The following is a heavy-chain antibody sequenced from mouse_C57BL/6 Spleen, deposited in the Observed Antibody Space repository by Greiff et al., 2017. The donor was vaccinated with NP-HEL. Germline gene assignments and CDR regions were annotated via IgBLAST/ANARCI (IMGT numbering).Heavy chain of an antibody. CDR2: ILPGSGST. V-gene: IGHV1-9*01. D-gene: IGHD1-1*01. CDR3: ARVVAPHWYFDV. CDR1: GYTFTGYW. J-gene: IGHJ1*03. Sequence: VQLQQSGAELMKPGASVKLSCKATGYTFTGYWIEWVKQRPGHGLEWIGEILPGSGSTNYNEKFKGKATFTADTSSNTAYMQLSSLTTKDSAIYYCARVVAPHWYFDVWGTGTTVTVSS.